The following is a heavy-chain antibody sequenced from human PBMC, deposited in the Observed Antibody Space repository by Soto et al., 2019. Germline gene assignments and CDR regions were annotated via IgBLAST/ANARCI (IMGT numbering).Heavy chain of an antibody. CDR2: IWYDGSNK. V-gene: IGHV3-33*01. Sequence: PGGSLRLSCAASGFTFSSYGMHWVRQAPGKGLEWVAVIWYDGSNKYYADSVKGRFTISRDNSKNTLYLQMNSLRAEDTAVYYCARDDTMVRGVIITKRYGMDVWGQGTTVTVSS. CDR3: ARDDTMVRGVIITKRYGMDV. D-gene: IGHD3-10*01. J-gene: IGHJ6*02. CDR1: GFTFSSYG.